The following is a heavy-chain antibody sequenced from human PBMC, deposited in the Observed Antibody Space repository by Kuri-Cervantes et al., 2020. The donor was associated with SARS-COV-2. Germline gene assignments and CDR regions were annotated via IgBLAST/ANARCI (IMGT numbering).Heavy chain of an antibody. V-gene: IGHV3-23*01. D-gene: IGHD6-13*01. CDR1: GFNFSRTD. CDR2: ISGSGGST. Sequence: GESLKISCAASGFNFSRTDMHWVRQAPGKGLEWVSAISGSGGSTYYADSVKGRFTISRDNSKNTLYLQMNSLRAEDTAVYYCAKDHGYSSSWPIDYWGQGTLVTVSS. CDR3: AKDHGYSSSWPIDY. J-gene: IGHJ4*02.